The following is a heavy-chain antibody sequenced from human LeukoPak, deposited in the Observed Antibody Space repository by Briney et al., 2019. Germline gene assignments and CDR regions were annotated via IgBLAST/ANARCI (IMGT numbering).Heavy chain of an antibody. CDR1: GFTFSSYE. CDR3: ARDREDIVLMVYVTILDY. D-gene: IGHD2-8*01. Sequence: GGSLRLSCAASGFTFSSYEMNWVRQAPGKGLEWVSYISSSGSTIYYADSVKGRFAISRDNSKNTLYLQMNSLRAEDTAVYYCARDREDIVLMVYVTILDYWGQGTLVTVSS. J-gene: IGHJ4*02. V-gene: IGHV3-48*03. CDR2: ISSSGSTI.